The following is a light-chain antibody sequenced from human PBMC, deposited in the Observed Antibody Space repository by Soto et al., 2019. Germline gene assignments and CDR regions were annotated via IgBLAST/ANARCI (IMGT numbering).Light chain of an antibody. V-gene: IGLV2-8*01. CDR1: NSDVGGYNY. Sequence: QSALTQPPSASGSPGQSVTISCTGTNSDVGGYNYVSWYQQHPGKAPKLMIYEVSKRPSGVPDRFSGSKSGNTASLTVSGLQAEDEADYYCSSYAGSNNLVFGRGTKLTVL. J-gene: IGLJ3*02. CDR3: SSYAGSNNLV. CDR2: EVS.